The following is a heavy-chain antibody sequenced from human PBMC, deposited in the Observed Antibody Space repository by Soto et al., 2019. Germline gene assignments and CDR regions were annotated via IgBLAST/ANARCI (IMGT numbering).Heavy chain of an antibody. CDR3: ARRGWGCSGGSCPYYFDY. V-gene: IGHV4-39*01. J-gene: IGHJ4*02. D-gene: IGHD2-15*01. Sequence: QLQLQESGPGLVKPSETLSLTCTVSGGSISSSSYYWGWIRQPPGKGLEWIGSIYYSGSTYYNPSLKSRVTISVDTSKNQSSLKLSSVTAADTAVYYCARRGWGCSGGSCPYYFDYWGQGTLVTVSS. CDR2: IYYSGST. CDR1: GGSISSSSYY.